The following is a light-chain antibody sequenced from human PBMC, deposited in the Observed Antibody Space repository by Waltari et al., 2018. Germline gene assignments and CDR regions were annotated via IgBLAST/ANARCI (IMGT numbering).Light chain of an antibody. V-gene: IGKV1-9*01. Sequence: DIQLTQSPPFLSASVGDRVTITCRASQGIRSFLAWYQQKPGRAPKLLIYPASTLQSGVPSRFSGSGSGTDFTLTISSLQPEDVATYYCQRFHSYPLTFGGGTKVEIK. J-gene: IGKJ4*01. CDR1: QGIRSF. CDR2: PAS. CDR3: QRFHSYPLT.